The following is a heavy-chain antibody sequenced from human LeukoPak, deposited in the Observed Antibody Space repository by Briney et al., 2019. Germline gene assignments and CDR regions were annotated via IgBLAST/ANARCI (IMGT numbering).Heavy chain of an antibody. CDR3: ARDHSYSYGECFDY. Sequence: PSETLSLTCTVSGGSISSYYWSWIRQPAGKGLEWIGRIYTSGSTNYNPSLKSRVTMSVDTSKNQFSLKLRSVTAADTAVYYCARDHSYSYGECFDYWGQGTLVTVSS. J-gene: IGHJ4*02. CDR1: GGSISSYY. D-gene: IGHD5-18*01. V-gene: IGHV4-4*07. CDR2: IYTSGST.